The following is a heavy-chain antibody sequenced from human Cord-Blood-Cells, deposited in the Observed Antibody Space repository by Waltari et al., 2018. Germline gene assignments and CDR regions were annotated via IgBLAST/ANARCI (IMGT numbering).Heavy chain of an antibody. J-gene: IGHJ3*02. Sequence: QVQLVESGGGVVQPGRSLRLSCAASGFTFSSYAMHWVRQAPGKGLEWVAVISYDGINKYYADSVKGRFTIARDNSKNTLYLQMNSLRAEDTAVYYCARDKAGTTQGAFDIWGQGTMVTVSS. CDR2: ISYDGINK. V-gene: IGHV3-30-3*01. D-gene: IGHD1-1*01. CDR3: ARDKAGTTQGAFDI. CDR1: GFTFSSYA.